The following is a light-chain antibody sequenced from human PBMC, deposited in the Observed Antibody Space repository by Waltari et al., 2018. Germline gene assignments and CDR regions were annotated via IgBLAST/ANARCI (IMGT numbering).Light chain of an antibody. CDR1: QSVSSN. CDR2: AAS. CDR3: QQYDNWPLT. Sequence: ETVMTQSPATLSVSPGERVTLSCRASQSVSSNVAWYQQRPGRAPRLLFCAASTRATGLAARFSGSGSGTQFTLTISSLQSEDFAVYCCQQYDNWPLTFGQGTKLEIK. V-gene: IGKV3-15*01. J-gene: IGKJ2*01.